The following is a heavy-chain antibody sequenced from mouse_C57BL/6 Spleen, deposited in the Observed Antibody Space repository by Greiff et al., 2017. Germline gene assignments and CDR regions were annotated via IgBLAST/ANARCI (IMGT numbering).Heavy chain of an antibody. CDR2: IYPRSGNT. D-gene: IGHD3-2*02. CDR1: GYTFTSYG. V-gene: IGHV1-81*01. Sequence: VKLMESGAELARPGASVKLSCKASGYTFTSYGISWVKQRTGQGLEWIGEIYPRSGNTYYNEKFKGKATLTADKSSSTAYMELRSLTSEDSAVYFCAREEGDSSGYGAMDYWGQGTSVTVSS. CDR3: AREEGDSSGYGAMDY. J-gene: IGHJ4*01.